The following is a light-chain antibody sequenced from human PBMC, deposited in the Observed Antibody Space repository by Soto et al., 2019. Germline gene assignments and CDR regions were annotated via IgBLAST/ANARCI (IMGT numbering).Light chain of an antibody. J-gene: IGLJ1*01. CDR1: SSDVGSYNL. CDR3: SSYTSSSTPYV. CDR2: EVT. V-gene: IGLV2-14*02. Sequence: QSALTQPASVSGSPGQSITISCTGTSSDVGSYNLVSWYQQHPGKAPKLMIYEVTNRPSGVPNRFSGSKSGNTASLTISGLQAEDEADYYCSSYTSSSTPYVFGTGTKVTVL.